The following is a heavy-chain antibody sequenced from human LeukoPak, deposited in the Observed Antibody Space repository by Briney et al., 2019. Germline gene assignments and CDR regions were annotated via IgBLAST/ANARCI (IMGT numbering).Heavy chain of an antibody. J-gene: IGHJ4*02. CDR2: IYHSGST. CDR3: ARRGYSGYDLDY. CDR1: GGSISSSNW. D-gene: IGHD5-12*01. Sequence: PSETLSLTCAVSGGSISSSNWWSWVRQPPGKGLEWIGEIYHSGSTNYNPSLKSRVTISVDKSKNQFSLKLSPVTAADTAVYYCARRGYSGYDLDYWGQGTLVTVSS. V-gene: IGHV4-4*02.